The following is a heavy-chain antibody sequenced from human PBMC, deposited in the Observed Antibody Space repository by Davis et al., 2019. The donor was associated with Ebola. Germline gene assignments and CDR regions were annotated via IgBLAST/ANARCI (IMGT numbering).Heavy chain of an antibody. CDR3: VRGRGYCNGGSCYLDV. CDR1: GFTFSSYS. J-gene: IGHJ6*02. V-gene: IGHV3-48*02. D-gene: IGHD2-15*01. Sequence: GESLKISCAASGFTFSSYSMNWVRQVPGKGLEWVSYIKSSGETTYYADSVKGRFTISRDNAKNSLFLQMNSLRDEDTAVYYCVRGRGYCNGGSCYLDVWGQGTTVTVSS. CDR2: IKSSGETT.